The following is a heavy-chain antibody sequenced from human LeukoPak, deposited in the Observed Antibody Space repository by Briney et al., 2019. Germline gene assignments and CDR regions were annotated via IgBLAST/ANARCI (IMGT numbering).Heavy chain of an antibody. J-gene: IGHJ4*02. Sequence: GGSLRLSCAASGFTFSSYGMHWVRQAPGKGLEWVAFIRYDGSNKYYADSVKGRFTISRDNSKNTLYLQMNSLRAEDTAVYYCARDDSPRFVVGATIDYWGQGTLVTVSS. CDR2: IRYDGSNK. D-gene: IGHD1-26*01. CDR1: GFTFSSYG. V-gene: IGHV3-30*02. CDR3: ARDDSPRFVVGATIDY.